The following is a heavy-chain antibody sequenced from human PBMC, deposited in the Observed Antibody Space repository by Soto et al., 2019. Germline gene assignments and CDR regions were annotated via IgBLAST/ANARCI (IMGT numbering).Heavy chain of an antibody. J-gene: IGHJ3*02. D-gene: IGHD2-21*01. Sequence: PGESLKISCKGSGYSFTSYWISWVRQMPGKSLEWMGRIDPSDSYTNYSPTFQGHVTISADKSISTAYLQWSSLKASDTAMYFLVRHARLLWDQRHAFDIWSQGTMVTVSS. CDR2: IDPSDSYT. V-gene: IGHV5-10-1*01. CDR1: GYSFTSYW. CDR3: VRHARLLWDQRHAFDI.